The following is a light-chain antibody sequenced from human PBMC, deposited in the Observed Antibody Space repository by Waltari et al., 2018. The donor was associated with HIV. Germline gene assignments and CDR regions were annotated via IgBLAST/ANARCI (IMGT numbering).Light chain of an antibody. CDR1: STALGSYTY. Sequence: QSALAQPASVSGSPGPSLTISCTGTSTALGSYTYVSWYHKPPDRAPKFIIYQVKTRPSGVSDRFSGSKSGNTASLTISGLQAEDEADYYCSSYTTSSTYVFGRGTTVSVL. CDR3: SSYTTSSTYV. V-gene: IGLV2-14*01. J-gene: IGLJ1*01. CDR2: QVK.